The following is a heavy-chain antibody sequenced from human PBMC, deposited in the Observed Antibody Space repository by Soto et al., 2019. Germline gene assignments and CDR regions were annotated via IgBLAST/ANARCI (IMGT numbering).Heavy chain of an antibody. V-gene: IGHV4-39*07. D-gene: IGHD2-21*01. CDR3: TRGSIPSRGVFDY. CDR1: GGYISSGGYY. J-gene: IGHJ4*02. CDR2: INHSGSS. Sequence: SETLSLTCTVSGGYISSGGYYWSWIRQPPGKGLEWIGEINHSGSSNYNPSLKSRVTISVDTSKNQFSLRLNSVTAADTAVYYCTRGSIPSRGVFDYWGEGTQVTVPQ.